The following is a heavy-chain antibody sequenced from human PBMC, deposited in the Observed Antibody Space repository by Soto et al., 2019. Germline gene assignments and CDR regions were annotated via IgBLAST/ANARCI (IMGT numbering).Heavy chain of an antibody. CDR1: GFTFSSYG. D-gene: IGHD6-19*01. J-gene: IGHJ6*02. CDR2: IWYDGSNK. CDR3: ARGDPTSGWFLYYYYGMDA. V-gene: IGHV3-33*01. Sequence: PGGSLRLSCAASGFTFSSYGMHWVRQAPGKGLEWVAVIWYDGSNKYYADSVKGRFTISRDNSKNTLYLQMNSLRAEDTAVYYCARGDPTSGWFLYYYYGMDAWGQGTTVTVSS.